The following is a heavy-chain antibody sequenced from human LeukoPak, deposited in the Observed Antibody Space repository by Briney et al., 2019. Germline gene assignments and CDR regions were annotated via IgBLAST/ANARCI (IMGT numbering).Heavy chain of an antibody. J-gene: IGHJ6*04. CDR2: ISYDGSNK. Sequence: PGGSLRLSCAASGFTFSSYGMHWVRQAPGKGLEWVAVISYDGSNKYYADSMKGRFTISRDNSKNTLYLQMNSLRAEDTAVYYCAKDLSARFGELLFFMDVWGKGTTVTVSS. D-gene: IGHD3-10*01. CDR3: AKDLSARFGELLFFMDV. V-gene: IGHV3-30*18. CDR1: GFTFSSYG.